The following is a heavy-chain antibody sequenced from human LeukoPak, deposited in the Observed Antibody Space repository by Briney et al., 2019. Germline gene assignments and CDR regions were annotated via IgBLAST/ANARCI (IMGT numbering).Heavy chain of an antibody. V-gene: IGHV1-69*04. J-gene: IGHJ4*02. CDR1: GGTFSSYA. CDR3: ARPGPLYSSGGFDY. Sequence: SVKVSCKASGGTFSSYAISWVRQAPGQGLEWMGRIIPILGIANYAQKFQGRVTITADKSTSTAYMELSSLRSEDTAVYYCARPGPLYSSGGFDYWGQGTLVTVSS. CDR2: IIPILGIA. D-gene: IGHD6-19*01.